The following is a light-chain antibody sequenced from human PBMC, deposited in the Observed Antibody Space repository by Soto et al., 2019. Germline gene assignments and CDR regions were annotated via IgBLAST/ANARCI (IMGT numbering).Light chain of an antibody. Sequence: IVLTQSPATLSLSPLERATLSFMASQSVSSYLAWYQQKPGQAPRLLIYDASNRATGIPARFSGSGSGTDFTLTINSLEPEDSAVYYCQQRSNWPSITFGQGTRLEIK. CDR3: QQRSNWPSIT. CDR1: QSVSSY. CDR2: DAS. J-gene: IGKJ5*01. V-gene: IGKV3-11*01.